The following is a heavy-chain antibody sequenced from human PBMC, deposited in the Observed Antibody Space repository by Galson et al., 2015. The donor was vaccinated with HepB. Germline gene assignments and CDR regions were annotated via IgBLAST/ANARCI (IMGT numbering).Heavy chain of an antibody. CDR3: ARDLHTFTSGDPYFDY. Sequence: SLRLSCAASGFAFSSYAMHWVRQAPGKGLEWVAVISYDGSNKYYADSVKGRFTISRDNSKNTLYLQMNSLRAEDTAVYYCARDLHTFTSGDPYFDYWGQGTLVTVSS. J-gene: IGHJ4*02. CDR2: ISYDGSNK. D-gene: IGHD3-16*01. V-gene: IGHV3-30-3*01. CDR1: GFAFSSYA.